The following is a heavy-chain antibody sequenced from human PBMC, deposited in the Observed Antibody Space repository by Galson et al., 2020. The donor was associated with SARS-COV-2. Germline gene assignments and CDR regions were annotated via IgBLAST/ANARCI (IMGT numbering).Heavy chain of an antibody. Sequence: ETSETLSLTCTVSGGSISSGDYYWSWIRQPPGKGLEWLGYIYYSGRTYYNPSLKSRVTISVDTSKNQSSLKLSSVTAADTAVYYCARGRLDYYDSRGYPEGFDYWGQGTLVTVSS. J-gene: IGHJ4*02. V-gene: IGHV4-30-4*01. CDR2: IYYSGRT. D-gene: IGHD3-22*01. CDR3: ARGRLDYYDSRGYPEGFDY. CDR1: GGSISSGDYY.